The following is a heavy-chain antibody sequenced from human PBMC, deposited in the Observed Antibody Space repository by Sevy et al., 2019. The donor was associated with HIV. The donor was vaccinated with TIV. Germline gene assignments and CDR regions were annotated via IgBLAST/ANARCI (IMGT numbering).Heavy chain of an antibody. D-gene: IGHD2-15*01. J-gene: IGHJ4*02. CDR3: ARDYCSGGSCYSAFDY. Sequence: GGSLRLSCAASGFTFSSYSMNWVRQAPGKGLEWVSSISSGSSYIYYADSVKGPFTISRDNAKNSLYLQMNSLRAEDTAVYYCARDYCSGGSCYSAFDYWGQGTLVTVSS. V-gene: IGHV3-21*01. CDR1: GFTFSSYS. CDR2: ISSGSSYI.